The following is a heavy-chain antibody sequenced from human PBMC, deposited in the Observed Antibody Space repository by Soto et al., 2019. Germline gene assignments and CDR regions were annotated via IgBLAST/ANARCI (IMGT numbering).Heavy chain of an antibody. D-gene: IGHD3-3*01. CDR2: IYYSGST. V-gene: IGHV4-59*01. Sequence: QVQLQESGPGLVKPSETLSLTCTVSGGSLSRYFWSWIRQPPGKGLEWIGYIYYSGSTNYNPSLKGRVTKAVDTAKNQFSLNVRSATAADTAVEYCAREAVKDDVWRGYYAPYDYYDGDVWGKGTTVTVSS. CDR1: GGSLSRYF. J-gene: IGHJ6*04. CDR3: AREAVKDDVWRGYYAPYDYYDGDV.